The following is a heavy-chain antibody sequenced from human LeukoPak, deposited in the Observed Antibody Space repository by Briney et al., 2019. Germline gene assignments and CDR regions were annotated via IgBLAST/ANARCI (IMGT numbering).Heavy chain of an antibody. Sequence: GGSLRLSCAASGFTFSTQWMNWVHQAPGKGLEWVANIKDDGSNKYYVDSVKGRFTISRDNAKNPVYLQMNSLRAEDTAVYYCARGGPDYWGQGTLVTVSS. CDR1: GFTFSTQW. V-gene: IGHV3-7*01. CDR3: ARGGPDY. CDR2: IKDDGSNK. J-gene: IGHJ4*02.